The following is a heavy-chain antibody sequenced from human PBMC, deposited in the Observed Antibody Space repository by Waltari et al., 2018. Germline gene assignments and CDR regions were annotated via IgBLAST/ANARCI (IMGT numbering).Heavy chain of an antibody. V-gene: IGHV1-69*08. J-gene: IGHJ4*02. CDR2: IIPILGIA. Sequence: QVQLVQSGAEVKKPGSSVKVSCKASGGTFSSYTISWVRPAPGQGLEWMGRIIPILGIANYAQKFQGRVTITADKSTSTAYMELSSLRSEDTAVYYCAREGEYGDTAMVTDYWGQGTLVTVSS. CDR1: GGTFSSYT. CDR3: AREGEYGDTAMVTDY. D-gene: IGHD5-18*01.